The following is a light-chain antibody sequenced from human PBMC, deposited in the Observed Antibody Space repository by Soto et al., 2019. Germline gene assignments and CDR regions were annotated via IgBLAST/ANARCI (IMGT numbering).Light chain of an antibody. J-gene: IGKJ1*01. CDR1: QSVLYSSNNKNY. CDR3: QQYYSTPPWT. V-gene: IGKV4-1*01. CDR2: WAS. Sequence: DIVMTQSPDSLAVSLGERATINCKSSQSVLYSSNNKNYLAWYQQKPGQPPKLLIYWASTRESGVPDRFSGSGSGTDFTLTSSSLQAEHVAVYYCQQYYSTPPWTFGQGTKVEIK.